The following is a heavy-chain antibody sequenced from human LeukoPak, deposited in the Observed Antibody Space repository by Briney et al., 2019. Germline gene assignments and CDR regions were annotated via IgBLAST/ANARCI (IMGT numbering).Heavy chain of an antibody. J-gene: IGHJ4*02. CDR1: GHTLTSYY. CDR3: ASWNGHSPDWNGPFDN. V-gene: IGHV1-46*01. CDR2: INPSDGSA. D-gene: IGHD1-1*01. Sequence: ASVKVSCRASGHTLTSYYMHWVRQAAGQGLEWMGRINPSDGSATYAQMFQGRIIMTRDTSASTVYMEMTSLRSEDTAMYYCASWNGHSPDWNGPFDNWGQGALVIVSS.